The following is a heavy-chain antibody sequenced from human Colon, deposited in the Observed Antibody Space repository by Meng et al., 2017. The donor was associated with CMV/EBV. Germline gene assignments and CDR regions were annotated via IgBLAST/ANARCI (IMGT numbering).Heavy chain of an antibody. V-gene: IGHV1-2*02. J-gene: IGHJ4*02. Sequence: ASVKVSCKTSGYYFSDFYLHWVRQAPEQGLEWMGYITPKSGHSNYDEKFRGRVAMTSDTSISTVYMELSSLTSDDTAVYFCARDRDSSSWGFDFWGQGTLVTVSS. CDR1: GYYFSDFY. CDR2: ITPKSGHS. CDR3: ARDRDSSSWGFDF. D-gene: IGHD6-6*01.